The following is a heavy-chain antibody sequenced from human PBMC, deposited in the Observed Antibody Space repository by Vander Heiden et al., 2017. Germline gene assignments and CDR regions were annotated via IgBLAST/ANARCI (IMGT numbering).Heavy chain of an antibody. V-gene: IGHV1-18*01. CDR1: GYIFTSYD. Sequence: QVQLVQSGAEVKQPGASVKVSCKASGYIFTSYDISWVRQAPGQGLEWMGWISAYNGNTNYAQKFQDRVTMTTDTSTSTAYMELRSLRSDDTAVYFCARARLGVSVIASGTRKEYFQHWGQGTLVTVSS. J-gene: IGHJ1*01. CDR3: ARARLGVSVIASGTRKEYFQH. CDR2: ISAYNGNT. D-gene: IGHD1-1*01.